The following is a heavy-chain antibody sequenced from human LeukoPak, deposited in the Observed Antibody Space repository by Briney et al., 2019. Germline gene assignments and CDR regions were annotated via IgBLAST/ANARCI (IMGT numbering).Heavy chain of an antibody. D-gene: IGHD4-17*01. CDR2: INHSGNT. V-gene: IGHV4-34*01. CDR1: GGSFSDFH. CDR3: ARGKVTRDWYFDL. J-gene: IGHJ2*01. Sequence: SETLSLTRTVYGGSFSDFHWSWIRLPPGKGLECIGEINHSGNTNYNPSLKSRVTISIDTSKNQFSLKLSSVTAADTAVYYCARGKVTRDWYFDLWGRGTLVTVSS.